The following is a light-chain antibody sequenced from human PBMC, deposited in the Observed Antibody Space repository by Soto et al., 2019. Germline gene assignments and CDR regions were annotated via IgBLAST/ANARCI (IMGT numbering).Light chain of an antibody. J-gene: IGKJ2*01. CDR1: QHVSSN. V-gene: IGKV3-15*01. CDR2: RAS. Sequence: EIVMTQSPATLSVSPGGSATLSCRASQHVSSNFAWYRQKPGQAPTLLIYRASTTATGIPTRFSGSGAGTEFTLTTSSQQSEDIAVYYCQQYNSWPYTFGHGTRLEIK. CDR3: QQYNSWPYT.